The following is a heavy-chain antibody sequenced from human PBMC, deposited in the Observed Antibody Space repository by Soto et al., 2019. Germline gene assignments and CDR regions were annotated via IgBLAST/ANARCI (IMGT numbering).Heavy chain of an antibody. CDR1: GYTFTTYY. CDR3: ARDKGDDILTGYYPDY. CDR2: ISAYNGNT. Sequence: ASVKVSCKASGYTFTTYYITWVRQAPGQGLEWMGWISAYNGNTNYAQKFQGRVTITADKSTSTAYMELSSLRSEDTAVYYCARDKGDDILTGYYPDYWAQGTLVNVSS. V-gene: IGHV1-18*01. D-gene: IGHD3-9*01. J-gene: IGHJ4*02.